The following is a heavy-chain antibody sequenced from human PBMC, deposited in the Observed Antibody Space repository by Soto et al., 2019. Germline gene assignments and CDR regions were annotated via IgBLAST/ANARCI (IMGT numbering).Heavy chain of an antibody. CDR3: ARDEYSGWYPYGMDV. CDR1: GFTVSSNY. J-gene: IGHJ6*02. V-gene: IGHV3-53*01. Sequence: GGSLRLSCAASGFTVSSNYMSWVRQAPGKGLEWVSVIYSGGSTYYADSVKGRFTISRDNSKNTPYLQMNSLRAEDTAVYYCARDEYSGWYPYGMDVWGQGTTVTVSS. CDR2: IYSGGST. D-gene: IGHD6-19*01.